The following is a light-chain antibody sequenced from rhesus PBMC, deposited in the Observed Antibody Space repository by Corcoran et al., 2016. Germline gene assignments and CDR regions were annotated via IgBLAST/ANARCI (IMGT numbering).Light chain of an antibody. CDR2: KAS. V-gene: IGKV1-21*01. CDR3: LQYDSRPFT. J-gene: IGKJ3*01. Sequence: DIQMTQSPSSLSASVGDKVTITCRGSQGISRWLAWYQQKPGKAPKLLIYKASNLQSGVPSRFSGSGSGTDFTLTISSLQPEEFASYYCLQYDSRPFTFGPGTKLEIK. CDR1: QGISRW.